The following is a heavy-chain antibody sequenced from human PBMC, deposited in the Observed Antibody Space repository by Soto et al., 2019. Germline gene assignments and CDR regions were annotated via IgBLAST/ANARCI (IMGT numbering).Heavy chain of an antibody. D-gene: IGHD2-15*01. CDR3: GYCSGGSCAHLDY. Sequence: QVQLVRSGADVKKPGSSVKVSCKASGGTFSSYTISWVRQAPGQGLEWMGRIIPILGIANYAQKFQGRVTITADKSTSTAYMELSSLRSEDTAVYYCGYCSGGSCAHLDYWGQGTLVTVSS. V-gene: IGHV1-69*02. CDR1: GGTFSSYT. CDR2: IIPILGIA. J-gene: IGHJ4*02.